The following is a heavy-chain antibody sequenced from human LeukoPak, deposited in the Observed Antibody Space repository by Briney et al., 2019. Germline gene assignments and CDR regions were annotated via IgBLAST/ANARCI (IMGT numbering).Heavy chain of an antibody. Sequence: SVKVSCKTSGGTFSTYAISWVRQAPGQGLEWMGGVIPMFATANYAPKFQDRVTITADESTSTAYMELRSLRSEDTAVYHCARGLHGDYGYFDYWGQGTLVTVSS. J-gene: IGHJ4*02. CDR3: ARGLHGDYGYFDY. V-gene: IGHV1-69*13. D-gene: IGHD4-17*01. CDR2: VIPMFATA. CDR1: GGTFSTYA.